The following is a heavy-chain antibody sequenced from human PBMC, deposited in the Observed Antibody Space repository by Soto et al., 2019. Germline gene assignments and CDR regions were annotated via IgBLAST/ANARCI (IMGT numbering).Heavy chain of an antibody. CDR1: GYTFTSYA. D-gene: IGHD3-3*01. CDR3: ARVRPYYEFWSGYYEDGMDV. CDR2: INAGNGTT. J-gene: IGHJ6*02. Sequence: QVQLVQSGAEVKKPGASVKVSCKASGYTFTSYAMHWVRQAPGQRLEWMGWINAGNGTTKYSQKFQGRVTITRDTAARTAYMELSSLRSEDTAVYYCARVRPYYEFWSGYYEDGMDVWGQGTTVTVSS. V-gene: IGHV1-3*01.